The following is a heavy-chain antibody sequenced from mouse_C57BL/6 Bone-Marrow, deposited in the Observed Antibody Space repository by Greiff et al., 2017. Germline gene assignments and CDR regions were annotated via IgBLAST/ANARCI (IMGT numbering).Heavy chain of an antibody. Sequence: DVMLVESGGGLVKPGGSLKLSCAASGFTFSSYAMSWVRQTPEKRLEWVATISDGGSYTYYPDNVKGRFTISRATAKNNLYLQMSHLKSEDTAVYYCARYYYGSSRWYFDVWGTGTTVTVSS. D-gene: IGHD1-1*01. CDR2: ISDGGSYT. CDR1: GFTFSSYA. CDR3: ARYYYGSSRWYFDV. J-gene: IGHJ1*03. V-gene: IGHV5-4*03.